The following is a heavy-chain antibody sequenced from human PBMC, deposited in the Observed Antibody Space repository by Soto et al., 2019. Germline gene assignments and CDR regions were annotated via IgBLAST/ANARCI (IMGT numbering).Heavy chain of an antibody. V-gene: IGHV5-51*01. D-gene: IGHD4-17*01. CDR1: GYSFTSYW. CDR2: IYPGDSDT. CDR3: ARHPDYGDWPTRMDV. Sequence: PGESLKISCKGSGYSFTSYWIGWVRQMPGKGLEWMGIIYPGDSDTRYSPSFQGQVTISADKSISTAYLQWSSLKASDTAMYYCARHPDYGDWPTRMDVWGQGTTVTVSS. J-gene: IGHJ6*02.